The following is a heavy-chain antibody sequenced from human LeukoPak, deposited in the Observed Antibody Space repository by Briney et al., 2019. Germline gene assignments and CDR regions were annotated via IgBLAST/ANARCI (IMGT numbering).Heavy chain of an antibody. V-gene: IGHV3-48*01. J-gene: IGHJ6*03. D-gene: IGHD1-26*01. Sequence: GGSLRLSCAASGFTFSSYRMNWVRQAPGKGLEWVSYISSSSSTIYYADSVKGRFTISRDNAKNSLYLQMNSLRAEDTAVYYCARATWDPNYYYYMDVWGKGTTVTISS. CDR3: ARATWDPNYYYYMDV. CDR2: ISSSSSTI. CDR1: GFTFSSYR.